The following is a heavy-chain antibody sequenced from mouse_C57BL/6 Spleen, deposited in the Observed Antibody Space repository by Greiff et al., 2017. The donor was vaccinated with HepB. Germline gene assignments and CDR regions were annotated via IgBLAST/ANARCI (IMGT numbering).Heavy chain of an antibody. J-gene: IGHJ2*01. D-gene: IGHD2-12*01. CDR1: GYTFTDYY. CDR2: INPNNGGT. V-gene: IGHV1-26*01. Sequence: VQLQQSGPELVKPGASVKISCKASGYTFTDYYMNWVKQSHGKSLEWIGDINPNNGGTSYNQKFKGKATLTVDKSSSTAYMELRSLTSEDSAVYYCARFLRGYWGQGTTLTVSS. CDR3: ARFLRGY.